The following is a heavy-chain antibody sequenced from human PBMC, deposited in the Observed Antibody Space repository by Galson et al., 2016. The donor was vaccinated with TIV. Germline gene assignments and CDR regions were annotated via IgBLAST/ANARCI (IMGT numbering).Heavy chain of an antibody. CDR1: GDTFRTYT. D-gene: IGHD2-21*02. J-gene: IGHJ4*02. Sequence: SVKVSCKASGDTFRTYTISWVRQAPGQGLEWMGGIIPIHGLSNHAQKFPGRVTITADEPTSTIYMLLGSLRSDDTAVYYCARTRPCGGDCYFFDSWGQGSLVTVSS. V-gene: IGHV1-69*10. CDR3: ARTRPCGGDCYFFDS. CDR2: IIPIHGLS.